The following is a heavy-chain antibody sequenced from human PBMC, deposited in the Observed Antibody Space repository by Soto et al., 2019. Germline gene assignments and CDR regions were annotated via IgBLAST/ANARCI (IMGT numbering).Heavy chain of an antibody. CDR1: GYTFTSYG. CDR3: ARDPPYSSSSEGKFDY. Sequence: GASVKVSCKASGYTFTSYGISWVRQAPGQGLEWMGWISAYNGNTNYAQKLQGRVTMTTDTSTSTAYMELRSLRSDDTAVYYCARDPPYSSSSEGKFDYWGQGTLVTVTS. V-gene: IGHV1-18*01. D-gene: IGHD6-6*01. CDR2: ISAYNGNT. J-gene: IGHJ4*02.